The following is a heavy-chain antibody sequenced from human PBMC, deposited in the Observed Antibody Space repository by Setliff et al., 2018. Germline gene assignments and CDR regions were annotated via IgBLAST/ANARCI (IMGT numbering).Heavy chain of an antibody. V-gene: IGHV1-69*13. CDR1: GGTFSSYG. J-gene: IGHJ6*03. D-gene: IGHD3-22*01. CDR2: TIPIFGTA. CDR3: AREGVDSRSSTDYHYYMDV. Sequence: GASVKVSCKASGGTFSSYGISWVRQAPGQGLEWMGGTIPIFGTANYAQKFQGRVTITADESTSTAYMELSSLRSEDTAVYYCAREGVDSRSSTDYHYYMDVWGKGTTVTVSS.